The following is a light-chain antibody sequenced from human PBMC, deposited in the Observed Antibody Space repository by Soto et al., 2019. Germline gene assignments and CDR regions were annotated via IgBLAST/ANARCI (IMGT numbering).Light chain of an antibody. CDR3: QHYNSSPTIT. J-gene: IGKJ5*01. V-gene: IGKV3-20*01. CDR2: GAS. CDR1: QSVRSTS. Sequence: EIVFTQSPGTLSLSPGERATLSCRASQSVRSTSLVWYQQKPAQAPRLVIYGASSRANGIPARFSGGGSGTDLTLTISRLEPEDFAVYYCQHYNSSPTITFGQGTRLEIK.